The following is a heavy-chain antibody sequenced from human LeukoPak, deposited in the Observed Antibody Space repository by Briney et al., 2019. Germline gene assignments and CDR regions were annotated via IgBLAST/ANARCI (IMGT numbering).Heavy chain of an antibody. CDR2: MNKDGSEK. CDR1: GFLLSNHW. J-gene: IGHJ6*02. CDR3: ARNNDMDV. D-gene: IGHD1/OR15-1a*01. V-gene: IGHV3-7*03. Sequence: PGGSLRLSCAASGFLLSNHWMTWVRQAPGKGPEWVANMNKDGSEKYYVDSVKGRFTISRDTAKNSLYLQKNNLRAEDTALYYCARNNDMDVWGQGTTVIVSS.